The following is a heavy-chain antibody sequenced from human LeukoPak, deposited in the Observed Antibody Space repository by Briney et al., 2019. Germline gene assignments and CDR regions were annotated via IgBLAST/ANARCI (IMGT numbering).Heavy chain of an antibody. D-gene: IGHD1-26*01. CDR3: AKEYTGTFSPFPSYFDN. Sequence: PGGSLRLSCAASGFTFRSYGMHWVRQAPGKGLEWVAFIRDEGNNKYYADSVKGRVTISRDNSKNTLYLQMNSLRAEDTAIYYCAKEYTGTFSPFPSYFDNWGQGTLVTVSS. CDR2: IRDEGNNK. V-gene: IGHV3-30*02. CDR1: GFTFRSYG. J-gene: IGHJ4*02.